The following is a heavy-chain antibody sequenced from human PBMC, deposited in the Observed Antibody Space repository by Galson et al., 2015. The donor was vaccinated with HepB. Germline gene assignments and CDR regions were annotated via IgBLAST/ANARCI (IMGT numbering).Heavy chain of an antibody. CDR1: NYTFTTSG. Sequence: SVKVSCKASNYTFTTSGITWVRQAPGHGLEWMGWINVDSGHTNFPQNFEDRVSMTRDASRTTVYMELGNLRSDDTAIYYCARVACSSTSCFFTPWYIWFGSWGQGALVTVSS. CDR2: INVDSGHT. J-gene: IGHJ5*01. V-gene: IGHV1-18*01. D-gene: IGHD2-2*01. CDR3: ARVACSSTSCFFTPWYIWFGS.